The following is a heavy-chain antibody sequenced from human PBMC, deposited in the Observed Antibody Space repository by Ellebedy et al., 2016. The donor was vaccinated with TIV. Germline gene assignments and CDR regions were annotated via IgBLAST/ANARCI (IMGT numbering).Heavy chain of an antibody. J-gene: IGHJ4*02. CDR1: GGSINNYY. CDR2: ISYSGSA. CDR3: ARRRLGIGDEY. V-gene: IGHV4-59*08. D-gene: IGHD5-12*01. Sequence: MPSETLSLTCTVSGGSINNYYWNWIRQPPGKGLEWVGYISYSGSADYHPSLKSRVTISLDTSKNQISLKLISVTAADTAVYYCARRRLGIGDEYWGQGTLVTVSS.